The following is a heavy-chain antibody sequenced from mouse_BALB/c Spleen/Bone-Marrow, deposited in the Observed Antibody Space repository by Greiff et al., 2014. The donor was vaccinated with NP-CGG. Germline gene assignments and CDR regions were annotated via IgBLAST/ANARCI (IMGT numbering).Heavy chain of an antibody. J-gene: IGHJ4*01. CDR1: GYTFPRYW. V-gene: IGHV1-74*01. CDR2: IDPSNSET. Sequence: QVQLKQSWPELVGPGGSVKMSCKASGYTFPRYWVHWGEKRPWQGLEWIGMIDPSNSETRLNQKFMDKATLNVDKSSNTAYMQLSSLTSEDSAVYYCAKNHYAMDYWGQGTSVTVSS. CDR3: AKNHYAMDY.